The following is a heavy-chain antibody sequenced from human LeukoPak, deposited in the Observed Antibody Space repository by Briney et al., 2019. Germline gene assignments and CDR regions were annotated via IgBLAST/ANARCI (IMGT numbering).Heavy chain of an antibody. D-gene: IGHD5-24*01. CDR1: GFNFAGYT. V-gene: IGHV3-23*01. J-gene: IGHJ3*01. Sequence: GGSLRLSCAASGFNFAGYTMNWVRQAPGKGLEGVSGICASGGSTFYADSVKGRFIISRDNSKSTVDLQLNSLRADDTALYYCAKDLGQRWLQSDAFDFWGQGTMVTVSS. CDR3: AKDLGQRWLQSDAFDF. CDR2: ICASGGST.